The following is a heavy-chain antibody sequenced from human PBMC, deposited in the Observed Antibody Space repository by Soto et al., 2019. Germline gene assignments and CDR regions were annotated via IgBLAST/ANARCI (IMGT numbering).Heavy chain of an antibody. Sequence: ASVEVSCKASGYTFASCDSRWVRQATGQGLEWMGWMNPNSGNTGYAQKFQGRVTMTRNTSISTAYMELSSLRSEDTAVYYCARGPGSWYYYYMDVWGKGTTVTVSS. V-gene: IGHV1-8*01. J-gene: IGHJ6*03. CDR1: GYTFASCD. CDR3: ARGPGSWYYYYMDV. D-gene: IGHD6-13*01. CDR2: MNPNSGNT.